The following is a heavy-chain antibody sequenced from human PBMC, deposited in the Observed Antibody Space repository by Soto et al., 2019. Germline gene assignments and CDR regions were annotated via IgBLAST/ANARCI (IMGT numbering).Heavy chain of an antibody. CDR3: ARSGYCTNGVCYPTYYYYGMDV. J-gene: IGHJ6*02. CDR1: GGTFSSYA. V-gene: IGHV1-69*06. CDR2: IIPIFGTA. D-gene: IGHD2-8*01. Sequence: SVKVSCKASGGTFSSYAISWVRQAPGQGLEWMGGIIPIFGTANYAQKFQGRVTITADKSTSTAYMELSSLRSEDTAVYYCARSGYCTNGVCYPTYYYYGMDVWGQGTTVTVSS.